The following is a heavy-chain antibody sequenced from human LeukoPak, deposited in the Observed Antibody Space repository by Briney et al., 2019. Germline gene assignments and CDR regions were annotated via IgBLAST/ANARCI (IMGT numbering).Heavy chain of an antibody. Sequence: SETLSLTCTVSGGSISSSTYYWGWIRQPPGKGLEWIGSLGYSGRSYYNPSLKSRVTISEDTSKNQFSLKLNSMTAADTAVYYCARSPPSVMPAAGYWGQGTLVTVSS. V-gene: IGHV4-39*07. CDR2: LGYSGRS. CDR3: ARSPPSVMPAAGY. J-gene: IGHJ4*02. CDR1: GGSISSSTYY. D-gene: IGHD6-13*01.